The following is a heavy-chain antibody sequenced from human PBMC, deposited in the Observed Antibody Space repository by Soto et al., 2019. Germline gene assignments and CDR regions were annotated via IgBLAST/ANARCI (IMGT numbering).Heavy chain of an antibody. Sequence: QVQLVQSGAEVTKPGSSVKVSCKASGGTFSSYAISWVRQAPGQGLEWMGGIIPIFGTANYAQKLQGRVTITADESTSTAYRELSSLRSEDTAVYYCASIAYISGSYREYYFDYWGQGTLVTVSS. J-gene: IGHJ4*02. CDR1: GGTFSSYA. D-gene: IGHD1-26*01. CDR2: IIPIFGTA. CDR3: ASIAYISGSYREYYFDY. V-gene: IGHV1-69*01.